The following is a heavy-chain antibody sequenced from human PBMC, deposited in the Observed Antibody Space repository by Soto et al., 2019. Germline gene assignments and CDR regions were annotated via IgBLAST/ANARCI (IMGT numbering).Heavy chain of an antibody. CDR3: ARSCSGGSCSPDYFDY. V-gene: IGHV5-51*01. D-gene: IGHD2-15*01. CDR1: GYSFTSYW. Sequence: GESLKISCKGSGYSFTSYWIGWVRQMPGKGLEWMGIIYPGDSDTRYSPSFQGQVTISADKSISTAYLQWSSLKASDTAMYYCARSCSGGSCSPDYFDYWGQGTLVTVSS. J-gene: IGHJ4*02. CDR2: IYPGDSDT.